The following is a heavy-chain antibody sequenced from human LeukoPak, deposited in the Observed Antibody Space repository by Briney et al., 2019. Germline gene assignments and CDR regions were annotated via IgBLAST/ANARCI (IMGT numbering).Heavy chain of an antibody. D-gene: IGHD2-2*01. CDR1: GYSFTSYW. CDR3: ARIGCSSTSCSWWFDP. V-gene: IGHV5-51*01. Sequence: GESLKISCKGSGYSFTSYWIGWVRQMPGKGLEWMGIIYPGDSDTRYSPSFQGQVTISADKSISTAYLQWSSLKASYTAMYYCARIGCSSTSCSWWFDPWGQGTLVTVSS. CDR2: IYPGDSDT. J-gene: IGHJ5*02.